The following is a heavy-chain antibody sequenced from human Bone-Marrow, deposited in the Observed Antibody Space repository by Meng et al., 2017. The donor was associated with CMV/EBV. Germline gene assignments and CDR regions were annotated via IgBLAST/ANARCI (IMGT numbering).Heavy chain of an antibody. Sequence: ASVKVSCKASGYTFTSYYMHWVRQAPGQGLEWMGIINPSGGSTSYAQKFQGRVTMTRDTSTSTVYMELSSLRSEVTAVYYCARESSPNWFDPWGQGTLVTVSS. J-gene: IGHJ5*02. CDR3: ARESSPNWFDP. CDR1: GYTFTSYY. D-gene: IGHD6-6*01. CDR2: INPSGGST. V-gene: IGHV1-46*01.